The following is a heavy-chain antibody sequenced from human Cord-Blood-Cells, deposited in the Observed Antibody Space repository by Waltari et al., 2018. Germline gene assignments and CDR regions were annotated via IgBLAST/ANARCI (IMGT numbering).Heavy chain of an antibody. CDR3: ATRITIFGVVIDAFDI. Sequence: QVQLVQSGAEVKKPGASVKVSCKVSGYTLTELSMHWVRQAPGKGLEWMGGLGPEDGETIYAQKCQGRVTMTEDTSTDTAYMELSSLRSEDTAVYYCATRITIFGVVIDAFDIWGQGTMVTVSS. J-gene: IGHJ3*02. D-gene: IGHD3-3*01. CDR2: LGPEDGET. V-gene: IGHV1-24*01. CDR1: GYTLTELS.